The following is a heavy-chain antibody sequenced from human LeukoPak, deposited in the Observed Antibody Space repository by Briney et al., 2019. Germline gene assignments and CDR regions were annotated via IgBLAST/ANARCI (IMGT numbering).Heavy chain of an antibody. CDR2: IYYSGST. J-gene: IGHJ6*03. D-gene: IGHD2-2*01. V-gene: IGHV4-39*01. Sequence: SETLSLTCTVSGGSISSSSYYRGWIRQPPGKGLEWIRSIYYSGSTYYNPSLKSRVTISVDTSKNQFSLKLSSVTAADTAVYYCARLGYCSSTSCYSLFYYYYYMDVWGKGTTVTVSS. CDR3: ARLGYCSSTSCYSLFYYYYYMDV. CDR1: GGSISSSSYY.